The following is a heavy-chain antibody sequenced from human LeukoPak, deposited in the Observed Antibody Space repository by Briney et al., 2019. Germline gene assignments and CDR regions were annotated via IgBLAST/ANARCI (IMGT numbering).Heavy chain of an antibody. CDR1: GFTFTDYS. V-gene: IGHV3-21*01. Sequence: GGSLRPSCAASGFTFTDYSMNWVRQAPGGLLEWVSSISSDSRKLFYADSVKGRFTMSRANAEISLYLQMDSLRDEDTTDYYCARLYCGSSSCYAGDYWGQGTLVTVSS. CDR2: ISSDSRKL. J-gene: IGHJ4*02. CDR3: ARLYCGSSSCYAGDY. D-gene: IGHD2-2*01.